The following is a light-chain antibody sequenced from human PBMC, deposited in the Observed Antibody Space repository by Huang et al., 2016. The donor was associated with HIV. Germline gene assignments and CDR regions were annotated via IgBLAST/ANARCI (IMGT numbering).Light chain of an antibody. CDR2: GAS. CDR3: QQSYRTPLT. V-gene: IGKV1-39*01. Sequence: DIQMTQSPSSLSASVGDRVTISCRASQSITTFVNWYRQKPGKAPKLLIYGASGLQSGVPSRFSGSGSGTDFTLTISSLQPEDFATYYCQQSYRTPLTFGGGTKVEIK. J-gene: IGKJ4*01. CDR1: QSITTF.